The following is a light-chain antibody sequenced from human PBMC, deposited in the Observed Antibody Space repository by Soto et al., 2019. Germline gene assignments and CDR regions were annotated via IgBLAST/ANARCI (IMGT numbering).Light chain of an antibody. Sequence: EVVLTQSPATLSLSPGERATLACRASQSVSSYLVWYQQKPGQAPRLLIYDAANRAIGIPARFSGSGSGTDFTLTISSLEPEDSAVYYCHQRSDWVTFGQGTKLEIK. J-gene: IGKJ2*01. CDR2: DAA. CDR3: HQRSDWVT. V-gene: IGKV3-11*01. CDR1: QSVSSY.